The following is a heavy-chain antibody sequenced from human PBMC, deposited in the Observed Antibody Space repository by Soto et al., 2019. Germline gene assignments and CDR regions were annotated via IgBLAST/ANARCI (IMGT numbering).Heavy chain of an antibody. CDR3: AIDMWLRTSPYSYGMEV. CDR1: GYTFTSYG. J-gene: IGHJ6*02. CDR2: ISAYNGNT. V-gene: IGHV1-18*04. Sequence: GASVKVSCKASGYTFTSYGISWVRQAPGQGLEWMGWISAYNGNTNYAQKLQGRVTMTTDTSTSTDYMEMGSLRSDDTAVYYCAIDMWLRTSPYSYGMEVSGQGTTVTVFS. D-gene: IGHD2-2*01.